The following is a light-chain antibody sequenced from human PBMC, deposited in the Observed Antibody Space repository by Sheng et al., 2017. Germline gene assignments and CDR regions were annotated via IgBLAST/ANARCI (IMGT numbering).Light chain of an antibody. CDR1: QSLLHYDGKTY. Sequence: DIVMTQSPLSLPVTPGXPASISCKSSQSLLHYDGKTYLYWYLQKPGQSPQLLIYTLSSRASGVPDRFSGSGSGTEFTLKISRVEAEDVGIYYCMQRIAFPSGAITFGQGTRLDIK. CDR2: TLS. J-gene: IGKJ5*01. CDR3: MQRIAFPSGAIT. V-gene: IGKV2-40*01.